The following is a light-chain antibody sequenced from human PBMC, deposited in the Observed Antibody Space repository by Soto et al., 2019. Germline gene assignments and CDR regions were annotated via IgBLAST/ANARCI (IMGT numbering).Light chain of an antibody. CDR1: QSVSSN. CDR3: QQYNSWPYT. J-gene: IGKJ2*01. Sequence: EIVMTQSPATLSVSPGERATLSCRASQSVSSNLAWYQQKPGQAPRLLIYGSSTRATGIPARFSGSRSGTEYTLTISSLQSEDFAVYYCQQYNSWPYTCGQGTTLESK. V-gene: IGKV3-15*01. CDR2: GSS.